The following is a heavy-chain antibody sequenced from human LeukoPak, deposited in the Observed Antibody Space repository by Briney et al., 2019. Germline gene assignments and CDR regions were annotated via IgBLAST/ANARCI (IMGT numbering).Heavy chain of an antibody. V-gene: IGHV2-5*02. D-gene: IGHD3-10*01. CDR2: IYCDDDK. J-gene: IGHJ6*02. CDR3: TRSVWFGELEYYYGMDV. CDR1: WASLSTSGVG. Sequence: SGPTLANPTQPLTLTCTFCWASLSTSGVGVGWIRQPPGKALEWLALIYCDDDKRYSPSMKSRHTTTKDNSKNELVLTMTIMEPVGTATYDCTRSVWFGELEYYYGMDVWGQGTTVTVSS.